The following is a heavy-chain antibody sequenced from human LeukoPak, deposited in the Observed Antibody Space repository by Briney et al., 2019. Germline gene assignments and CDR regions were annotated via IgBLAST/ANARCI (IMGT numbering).Heavy chain of an antibody. D-gene: IGHD6-13*01. J-gene: IGHJ4*02. CDR1: GGSFSSYY. V-gene: IGHV4-34*01. CDR3: ARSIIAPAAFDY. CDR2: INHSGST. Sequence: SETLSLTCAVYGGSFSSYYWSWIRQPPGKGLEWIGEINHSGSTNYNPSLKSRVTISVDTSKNQFSLKLSSVTAADTAVYYCARSIIAPAAFDYWGQGTLVTVSS.